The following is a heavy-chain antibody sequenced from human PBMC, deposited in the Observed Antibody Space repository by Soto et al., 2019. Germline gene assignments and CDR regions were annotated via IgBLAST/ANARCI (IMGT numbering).Heavy chain of an antibody. J-gene: IGHJ6*03. D-gene: IGHD3-16*01. CDR3: ARSYGSYSIDV. V-gene: IGHV1-69*02. Sequence: QVQLVQAGAEVKKPGSSVKVSCKSSGGTFSSYTISWVRQAPGQGSEWMGRIIPILGIANYEQKFQGRLTMTADKSTSTAYMEQSSLRTEDTDVYYCARSYGSYSIDVWGNVTTVTVSS. CDR1: GGTFSSYT. CDR2: IIPILGIA.